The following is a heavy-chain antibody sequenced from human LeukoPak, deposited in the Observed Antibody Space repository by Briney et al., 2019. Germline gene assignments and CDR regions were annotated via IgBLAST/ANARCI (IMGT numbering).Heavy chain of an antibody. CDR1: GFTFSSYS. D-gene: IGHD3-10*01. V-gene: IGHV3-21*04. Sequence: KTGGSLRLSCAASGFTFSSYSMNWVRQAPGKGLEWVSSISSSSSYIYYADSVKGRFTIPRDNAKNSLYLQMNNLRAEDTAVYYCARQWFGDYWGQGTLVTVSS. J-gene: IGHJ4*02. CDR3: ARQWFGDY. CDR2: ISSSSSYI.